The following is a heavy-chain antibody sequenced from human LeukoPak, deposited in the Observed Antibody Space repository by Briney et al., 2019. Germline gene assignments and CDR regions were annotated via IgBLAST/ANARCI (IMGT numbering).Heavy chain of an antibody. CDR3: ARDRCTSTSCFFVY. V-gene: IGHV3-7*01. J-gene: IGHJ4*02. CDR1: GFTFSSYW. D-gene: IGHD2-2*01. CDR2: IKQDGSEK. Sequence: GGSLRLSCAASGFTFSSYWMTWVRQAPGKGLEWVANIKQDGSEKYYVDSVKGRFTISRDSAKNSLYLQMNSLRAEDTAVYYCARDRCTSTSCFFVYWGQGTLVTVSS.